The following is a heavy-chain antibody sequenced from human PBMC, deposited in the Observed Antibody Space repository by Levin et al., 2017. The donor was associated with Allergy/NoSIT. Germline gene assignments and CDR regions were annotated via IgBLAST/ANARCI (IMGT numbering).Heavy chain of an antibody. J-gene: IGHJ4*02. D-gene: IGHD6-13*01. V-gene: IGHV1-18*01. Sequence: GESLKISCKASGYTFTSYGISWVRQAPGQGLEWMGWISAYNGNTNYAQKLQGRVTMTTDTSTSTAYMELRRLRSDDTAVYYCARGGTRSSSWYGDYWGQGTLVTVSS. CDR1: GYTFTSYG. CDR3: ARGGTRSSSWYGDY. CDR2: ISAYNGNT.